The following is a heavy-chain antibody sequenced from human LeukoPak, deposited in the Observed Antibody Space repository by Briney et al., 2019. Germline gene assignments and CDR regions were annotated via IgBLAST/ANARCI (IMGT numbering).Heavy chain of an antibody. CDR3: ARDPYAVLTGYYSRLEY. D-gene: IGHD3-9*01. V-gene: IGHV3-30-3*01. CDR1: GFTFSSYA. CDR2: ISYDGSNK. J-gene: IGHJ4*02. Sequence: PGGSLRLSCAASGFTFSSYAMHWVRQAPGKGLEWVAVISYDGSNKYYADSVKGRFTISRDNSKSTQYLQMYSLRAEDTAVYYCARDPYAVLTGYYSRLEYWGQGTLVTVSS.